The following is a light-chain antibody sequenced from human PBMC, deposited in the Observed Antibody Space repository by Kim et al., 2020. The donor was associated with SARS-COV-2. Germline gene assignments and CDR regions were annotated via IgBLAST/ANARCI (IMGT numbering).Light chain of an antibody. CDR2: AAA. CDR3: QQYNSWPLT. CDR1: QTIYSN. J-gene: IGKJ4*01. V-gene: IGKV3-15*01. Sequence: EIVMTQSPATLSVSPRERATLSCRASQTIYSNLAWYQQKPGQAPRLLIYAAATRATGVPARFTGSGSGTEFTLTISTLQSEDFALYYCQQYNSWPLTFGGGTKVDIK.